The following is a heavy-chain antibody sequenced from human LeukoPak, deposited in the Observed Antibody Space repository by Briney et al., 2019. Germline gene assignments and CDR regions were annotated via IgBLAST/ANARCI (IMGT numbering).Heavy chain of an antibody. CDR1: GNTVSDYG. J-gene: IGHJ5*02. CDR2: INVNSGNT. D-gene: IGHD2-2*01. Sequence: ASVKVSCKASGNTVSDYGFSWVRQAPGQGLEWVGWINVNSGNTNHAQKFQGRVTLTTDTSTSTVYMGLRSLTSDDTAVYYCARDIGVSRFDPWGPGTVVTVSS. V-gene: IGHV1-18*04. CDR3: ARDIGVSRFDP.